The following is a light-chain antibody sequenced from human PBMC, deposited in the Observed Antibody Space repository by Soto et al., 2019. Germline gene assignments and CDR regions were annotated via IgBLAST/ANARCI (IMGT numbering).Light chain of an antibody. Sequence: QAVVTQPPSASETPEQRVTISCSGNSSNIGRNTVNWYQHFPGTTPKLLIYNNYQRPSGVPDRFSASKSGTSASLAISGLQSEDEADYYCAAWDDSVKTLLFGGGTKLTVL. V-gene: IGLV1-44*01. CDR3: AAWDDSVKTLL. CDR1: SSNIGRNT. CDR2: NNY. J-gene: IGLJ2*01.